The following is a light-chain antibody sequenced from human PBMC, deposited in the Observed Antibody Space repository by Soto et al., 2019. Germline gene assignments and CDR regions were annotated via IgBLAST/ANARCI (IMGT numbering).Light chain of an antibody. J-gene: IGKJ1*01. CDR1: QSISSY. Sequence: DIQMTQSPSSLSASVGDRVTITCRASQSISSYLNWYKQKTGKAPKLLIYAASSLQSGVPPRFSGSGSGTDFTLTISSLQPEDFATYYCQQSYSTPRTFGQGTKVEIK. V-gene: IGKV1-39*01. CDR3: QQSYSTPRT. CDR2: AAS.